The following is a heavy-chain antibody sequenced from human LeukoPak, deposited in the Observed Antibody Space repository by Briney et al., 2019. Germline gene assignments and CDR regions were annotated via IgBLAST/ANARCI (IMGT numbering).Heavy chain of an antibody. CDR2: ISSSSSTF. CDR1: GFIFSSYI. Sequence: PGGSLRLSCEASGFIFSSYIMNWVRQAPGKGLEWLSYISSSSSTFNYADSVKGRFTISRDNAKNSLYLQMSGLRDEDTAIYYCARGGGSYAMDVWGQGTTVTVSS. V-gene: IGHV3-48*02. D-gene: IGHD3-10*01. J-gene: IGHJ6*02. CDR3: ARGGGSYAMDV.